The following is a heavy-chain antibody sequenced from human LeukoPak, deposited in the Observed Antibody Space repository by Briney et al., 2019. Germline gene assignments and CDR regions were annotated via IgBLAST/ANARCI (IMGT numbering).Heavy chain of an antibody. CDR1: GFTFESYG. V-gene: IGHV3-23*01. CDR2: ISYSGRST. CDR3: AKDLDGSGLYGGLDY. D-gene: IGHD6-19*01. J-gene: IGHJ4*02. Sequence: GGSLRLSCAASGFTFESYGMNWVRQAPGKGLEWVSGISYSGRSTYYADSVKGRFTISRDNSENTLYLQMNSLRGDDTAVYYCAKDLDGSGLYGGLDYWGQGTLVTVSS.